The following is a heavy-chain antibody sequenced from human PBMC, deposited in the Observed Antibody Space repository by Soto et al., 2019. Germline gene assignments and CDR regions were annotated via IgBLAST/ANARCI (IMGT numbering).Heavy chain of an antibody. V-gene: IGHV4-59*01. CDR3: ARLLGGYDDYGGWFAP. D-gene: IGHD4-17*01. J-gene: IGHJ5*02. Sequence: PSETLSLTCTISGGSISPYSWTWIRQSPGKGLEWIGYVSHSGRTFYTPSLKSRLTMSLDTSRSQFSLSLKSVSAADTAVYYCARLLGGYDDYGGWFAPWGQGTLVTVSS. CDR1: GGSISPYS. CDR2: VSHSGRT.